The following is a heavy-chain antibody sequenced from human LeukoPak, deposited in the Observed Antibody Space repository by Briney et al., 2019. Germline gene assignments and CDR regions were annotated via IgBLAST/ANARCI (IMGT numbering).Heavy chain of an antibody. D-gene: IGHD3-10*01. CDR1: GDSISSHY. Sequence: PSETLSLTCTVSGDSISSHYWSWIRQPPGKGLEWIGYIYYSGSSNYNPSLKSRVTISVDTYKNQFSLKLSSVTAADTAVHYCASSESSAGIDYFDYWGQGTLVTVSS. CDR3: ASSESSAGIDYFDY. J-gene: IGHJ4*02. V-gene: IGHV4-59*11. CDR2: IYYSGSS.